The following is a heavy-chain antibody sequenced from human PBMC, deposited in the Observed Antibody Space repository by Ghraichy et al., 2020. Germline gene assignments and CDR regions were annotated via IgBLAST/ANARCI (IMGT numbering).Heavy chain of an antibody. D-gene: IGHD1-1*01. CDR2: IKPDGSEK. J-gene: IGHJ4*02. CDR3: VRGLKTTDDY. CDR1: GFTFSRYW. Sequence: GGSLRLSCAASGFTFSRYWMSWVRQAPGKRLEWVANIKPDGSEKYYVESVKGRFTVSRDNAKNSLFLQMSSLRAEDTAVYYCVRGLKTTDDYWGQGTLVTVSS. V-gene: IGHV3-7*01.